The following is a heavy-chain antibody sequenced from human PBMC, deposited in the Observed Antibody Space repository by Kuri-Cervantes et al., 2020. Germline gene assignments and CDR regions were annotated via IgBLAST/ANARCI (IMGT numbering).Heavy chain of an antibody. CDR3: ASSPAIMITFSPPYFDY. Sequence: SVKVSCKASGGTFSSYAISWVRQAPGQGLEWMGGIIPIFGTANYAQKFQGRVTITTDESTSTAYMELRSLRSEDTAVYYCASSPAIMITFSPPYFDYWGQGTLVTVSS. J-gene: IGHJ4*02. D-gene: IGHD3-16*01. CDR2: IIPIFGTA. CDR1: GGTFSSYA. V-gene: IGHV1-69*05.